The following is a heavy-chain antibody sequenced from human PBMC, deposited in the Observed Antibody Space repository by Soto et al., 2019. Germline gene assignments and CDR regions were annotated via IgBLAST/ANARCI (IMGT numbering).Heavy chain of an antibody. Sequence: QVQLVQSGAEVKKPGSSVKVSCKASGGTFSSYAISWVRQAPGQGLEWMGGIIPIFGTANYAQKFQGRVQITADESTRKAYMGVGRPRIWEQGVYYCGGGGGGGGRGEIGYWGQGTLVTVSS. CDR3: GGGGGGGGRGEIGY. J-gene: IGHJ4*02. V-gene: IGHV1-69*12. CDR1: GGTFSSYA. D-gene: IGHD1-26*01. CDR2: IIPIFGTA.